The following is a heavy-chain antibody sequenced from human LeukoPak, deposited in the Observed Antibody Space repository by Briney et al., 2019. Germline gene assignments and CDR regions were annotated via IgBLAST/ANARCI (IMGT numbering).Heavy chain of an antibody. Sequence: PSETLSLTCTVSGGSLSSGGYYWSWIRQHPGTGLEWIGCIYYSGSTYYNPSLKSRVTISVDTSKNQFSLKLSSVTAADTAVYYCARDCSSTSCLVDGMDVWGQGTTVTVSS. CDR1: GGSLSSGGYY. D-gene: IGHD2-2*01. CDR3: ARDCSSTSCLVDGMDV. V-gene: IGHV4-31*03. J-gene: IGHJ6*02. CDR2: IYYSGST.